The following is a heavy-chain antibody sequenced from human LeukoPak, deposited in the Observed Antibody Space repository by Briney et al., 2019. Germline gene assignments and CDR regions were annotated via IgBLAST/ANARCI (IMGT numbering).Heavy chain of an antibody. CDR1: GDSISSGAYS. V-gene: IGHV4-30-2*01. CDR3: ARGLVYYYGSGSQATNWFDP. Sequence: SETLSLTCVVSGDSISSGAYSWSWIRQPPGKGLEWIGYIFHTGSTFYNPSLKSRLTISVDNSKNQFSLRLSSVTAADTAVYYCARGLVYYYGSGSQATNWFDPWGQGTLVTVSS. CDR2: IFHTGST. D-gene: IGHD3-10*01. J-gene: IGHJ5*02.